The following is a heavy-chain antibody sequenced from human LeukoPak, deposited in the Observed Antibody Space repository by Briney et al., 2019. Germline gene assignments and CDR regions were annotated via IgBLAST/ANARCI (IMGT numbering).Heavy chain of an antibody. J-gene: IGHJ3*02. D-gene: IGHD3-3*01. CDR1: GFTFSSYA. CDR3: AKSTIFGVVIKGFGAFDI. Sequence: GGSLRLSRAASGFTFSSYAMSWVRQAPGKGLEWVSAISGSGGSTYYADSVKGRFTISRDNSKNTLYLQMNSLRAEDTAVYYCAKSTIFGVVIKGFGAFDIWGQGTMVTVSS. V-gene: IGHV3-23*01. CDR2: ISGSGGST.